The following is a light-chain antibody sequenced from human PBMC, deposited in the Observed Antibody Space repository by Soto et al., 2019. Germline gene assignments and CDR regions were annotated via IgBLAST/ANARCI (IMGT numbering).Light chain of an antibody. CDR1: QDIDIW. CDR3: QQYNFYTWT. V-gene: IGKV1-5*03. Sequence: DIQMTQSPSTLSASMGDRVTITCRASQDIDIWLAWYQQKPGKAPKCLISRASILESGVPSRFSGSGSGTEFTLTISSLQPDDFATYYCQQYNFYTWTFGQGTKVEIK. J-gene: IGKJ1*01. CDR2: RAS.